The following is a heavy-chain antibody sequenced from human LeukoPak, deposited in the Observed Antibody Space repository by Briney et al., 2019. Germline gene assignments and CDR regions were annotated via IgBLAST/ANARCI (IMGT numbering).Heavy chain of an antibody. J-gene: IGHJ6*03. V-gene: IGHV1-2*06. CDR1: GYTFTGYY. Sequence: ASVTVSCKASGYTFTGYYMHWVRQAPGQGLEWMGRVNPNSGGTNYAHKFPGRVTMTRDTSISTAYMELSRLRSDATAVYYCAREGRFLIPMIPRSEYYYMDVWGKGTTVTVSS. D-gene: IGHD3-22*01. CDR3: AREGRFLIPMIPRSEYYYMDV. CDR2: VNPNSGGT.